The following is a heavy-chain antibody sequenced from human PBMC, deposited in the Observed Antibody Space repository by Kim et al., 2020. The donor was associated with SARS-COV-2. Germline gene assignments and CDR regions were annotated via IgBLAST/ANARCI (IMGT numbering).Heavy chain of an antibody. CDR2: IKSKTDGGTT. CDR1: GFTFSNAW. J-gene: IGHJ5*02. Sequence: GGSLRLSCAASGFTFSNAWMSWVRQAPGKGLEWVGRIKSKTDGGTTDYAAPVKGRFTISRDDSKNTLYLQMNSLKTEDTAVYYCTTDLAAEWTYRVDPCGQGTLVTVSS. CDR3: TTDLAAEWTYRVDP. V-gene: IGHV3-15*01. D-gene: IGHD3-3*01.